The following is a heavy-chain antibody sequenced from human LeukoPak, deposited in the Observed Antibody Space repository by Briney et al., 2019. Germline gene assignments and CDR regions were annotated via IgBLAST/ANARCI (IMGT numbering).Heavy chain of an antibody. D-gene: IGHD3-10*02. CDR1: GFTFSNYS. V-gene: IGHV3-21*01. CDR3: AELGITMIGGV. Sequence: GGSLRLSCAVSGFTFSNYSMNWVRQAPGKGLEWVSSISSGSTYMYYADSVKGRFTISRDNAKNSLYLQMNSLRVEDTAVYYCAELGITMIGGVWGKGTTVTISS. J-gene: IGHJ6*04. CDR2: ISSGSTYM.